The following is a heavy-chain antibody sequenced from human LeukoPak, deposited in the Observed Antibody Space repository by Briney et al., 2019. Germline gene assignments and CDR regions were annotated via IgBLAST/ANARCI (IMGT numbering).Heavy chain of an antibody. D-gene: IGHD6-13*01. CDR2: IYHSGST. V-gene: IGHV4-4*02. CDR1: GVSISSSNW. CDR3: ASGGSGGSTAAGNFDY. Sequence: PSETLSLTCAVSGVSISSSNWWSWVRQPPGKGLEWIGEIYHSGSTNYNPSLKSRVTISVDKSKNQFSLKRSSVTAADTAVYYCASGGSGGSTAAGNFDYWGQGTLVTVSS. J-gene: IGHJ4*02.